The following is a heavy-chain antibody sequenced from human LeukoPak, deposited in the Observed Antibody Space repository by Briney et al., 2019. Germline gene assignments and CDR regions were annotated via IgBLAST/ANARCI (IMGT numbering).Heavy chain of an antibody. CDR1: GYTFTSYG. CDR2: MNPNSGNT. J-gene: IGHJ3*02. D-gene: IGHD3-3*01. V-gene: IGHV1-8*03. Sequence: ASVKVSCKASGYTFTSYGISWVRQAPGQGLEWMGWMNPNSGNTGYAQKFQGRVTITRNTSISTAYMELSSLRSEDTAVYYCARGGGYDFWSGYYTENAFDIWGQGTMVTVSS. CDR3: ARGGGYDFWSGYYTENAFDI.